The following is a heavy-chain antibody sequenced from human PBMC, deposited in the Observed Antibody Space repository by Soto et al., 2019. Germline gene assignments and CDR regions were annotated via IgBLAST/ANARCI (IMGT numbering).Heavy chain of an antibody. CDR3: ARGYSVAVPGWGL. CDR1: GGSFSGYY. D-gene: IGHD6-19*01. V-gene: IGHV4-34*01. J-gene: IGHJ4*02. CDR2: INHSGST. Sequence: QVQLQQWGAGLLKPSETLSLTCSVYGGSFSGYYWSWIRQPPGKGLEWIGEINHSGSTNYNPSLKIRVTISVDTSKTQFSLKLTSVTAVDTSVDYCARGYSVAVPGWGLWGQGKLVTVSS.